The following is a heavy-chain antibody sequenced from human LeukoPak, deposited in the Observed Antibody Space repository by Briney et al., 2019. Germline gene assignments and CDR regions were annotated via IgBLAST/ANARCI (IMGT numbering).Heavy chain of an antibody. CDR3: ARGRGIAL. V-gene: IGHV3-7*01. J-gene: IGHJ4*02. D-gene: IGHD6-13*01. Sequence: GGSLRLSCATSGFTLSNFCMNWVRQAPGKGLEWVANIEDDGNKKNYVDSVKGRFTISRDNVKNSIYLQMNSLRADDTAVYYCARGRGIALWGQGTLVTVSS. CDR2: IEDDGNKK. CDR1: GFTLSNFC.